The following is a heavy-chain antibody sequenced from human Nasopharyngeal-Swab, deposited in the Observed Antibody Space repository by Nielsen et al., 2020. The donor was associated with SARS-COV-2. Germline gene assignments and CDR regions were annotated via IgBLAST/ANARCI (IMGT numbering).Heavy chain of an antibody. D-gene: IGHD5-18*01. Sequence: WIRQPPGKGLEWIGSIYYSGSTYYNPSLKSRVTISVDTSKNQFSLKLSSVTAADTAVYYCASHRHGYSEDYGMDVWGQGTTVTVSS. CDR2: IYYSGST. J-gene: IGHJ6*02. CDR3: ASHRHGYSEDYGMDV. V-gene: IGHV4-39*01.